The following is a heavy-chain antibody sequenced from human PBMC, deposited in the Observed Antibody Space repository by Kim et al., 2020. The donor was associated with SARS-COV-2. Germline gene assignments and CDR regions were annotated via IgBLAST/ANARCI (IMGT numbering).Heavy chain of an antibody. Sequence: GGSLRLSCAASGFTFSSYWMHWVRQAPGKGLVWVSGMNSDGSSTTYADSVKGRFTISRGNAKNTLYLQMNSLRAEDTAVYYCVRGNDGTGSYPDYWGQGTLVTVSS. CDR2: MNSDGSST. CDR3: VRGNDGTGSYPDY. J-gene: IGHJ4*02. CDR1: GFTFSSYW. D-gene: IGHD3-10*01. V-gene: IGHV3-74*01.